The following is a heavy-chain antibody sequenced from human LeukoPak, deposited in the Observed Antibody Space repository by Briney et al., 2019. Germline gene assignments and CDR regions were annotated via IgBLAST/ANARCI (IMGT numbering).Heavy chain of an antibody. D-gene: IGHD3-3*01. CDR2: IYYRGST. Sequence: SETLSLTCTVSGGSVSPYFWSWIRQPPGKGLEWIGYIYYRGSTNYNPSLKSRVTISLDTSKDQFSLKLSSVTAADTAVYYCAREGVVKGYFDYWGQGTLVTVSS. V-gene: IGHV4-59*02. CDR3: AREGVVKGYFDY. J-gene: IGHJ4*02. CDR1: GGSVSPYF.